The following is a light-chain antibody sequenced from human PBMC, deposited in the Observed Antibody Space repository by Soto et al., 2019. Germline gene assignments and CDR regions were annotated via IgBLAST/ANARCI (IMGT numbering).Light chain of an antibody. V-gene: IGLV1-51*01. Sequence: QSALTQPPSVSAAPGQKVTISCSGSSSNIGNNYVSWYQQLPGTAPKLLIYDNNKRPSGIPDRFSGSMSGTSATLGITGLQTGDEADYYCGTWDSNLSAGVFGGGTKLTVL. CDR3: GTWDSNLSAGV. CDR2: DNN. J-gene: IGLJ2*01. CDR1: SSNIGNNY.